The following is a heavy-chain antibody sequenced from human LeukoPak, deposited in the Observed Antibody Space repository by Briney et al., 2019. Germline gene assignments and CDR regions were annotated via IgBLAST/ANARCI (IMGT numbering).Heavy chain of an antibody. CDR1: GFTFDDYA. V-gene: IGHV3-9*01. CDR3: AKDKGSGPYYFDY. CDR2: ISWNSGRI. D-gene: IGHD6-19*01. Sequence: GGSLRLSCAASGFTFDDYAMDWVRQAPGKGLEWVSCISWNSGRIGYADSVKGRFTISRDNAKNSLYLQMNSLRAEDTALYYCAKDKGSGPYYFDYWGQGTLVTVSS. J-gene: IGHJ4*02.